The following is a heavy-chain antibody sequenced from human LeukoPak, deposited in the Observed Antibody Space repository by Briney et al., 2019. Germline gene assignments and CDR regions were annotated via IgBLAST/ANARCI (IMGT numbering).Heavy chain of an antibody. D-gene: IGHD3-10*01. CDR2: IYSGGTT. J-gene: IGHJ4*02. V-gene: IGHV3-66*01. CDR1: EFSVSSNY. Sequence: GGSLRLSRAASEFSVSSNYMTWVRQAPGKGLECVSIIYSGGTTYYADSVRGRFTISRDNSKNPLYLQMDRLRVEDTAVYYCARKSDSLMLRGGDCWGQGTLVTVS. CDR3: ARKSDSLMLRGGDC.